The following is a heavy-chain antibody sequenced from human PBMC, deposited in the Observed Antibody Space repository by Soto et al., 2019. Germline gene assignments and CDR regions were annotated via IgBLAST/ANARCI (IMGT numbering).Heavy chain of an antibody. CDR3: ARGGIEMAANYFDY. CDR2: IYHSGYT. J-gene: IGHJ4*02. V-gene: IGHV4-30-2*01. CDR1: GDSISSGGYS. Sequence: SETLSLTCAVSGDSISSGGYSWSWIRQPPGKGLEWIGYIYHSGYTYYNPSLKSRVTISVDRSRNQFSLKLSSVTAADTAVYYCARGGIEMAANYFDYWGQGTLVTVS. D-gene: IGHD3-16*01.